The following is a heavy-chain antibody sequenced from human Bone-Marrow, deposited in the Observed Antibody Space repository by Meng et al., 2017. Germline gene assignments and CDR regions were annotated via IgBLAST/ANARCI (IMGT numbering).Heavy chain of an antibody. J-gene: IGHJ4*02. CDR3: AEGGGSPY. Sequence: GESLKISCAASGFTFSSYSMNWVRQAPGKGLEWVSSISSSSSCIYYADSVKGRFTISRDNAKNSLYLQMNSLRAEDTAVYYCAEGGGSPYWGQGTLVTVSS. D-gene: IGHD1-26*01. CDR1: GFTFSSYS. CDR2: ISSSSSCI. V-gene: IGHV3-21*01.